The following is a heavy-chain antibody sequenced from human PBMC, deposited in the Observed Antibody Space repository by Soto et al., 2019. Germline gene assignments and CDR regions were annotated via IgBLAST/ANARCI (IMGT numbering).Heavy chain of an antibody. CDR2: IIPIFGTA. CDR3: ARTSSSGSYEYFQH. Sequence: QVQLVQSGAEVKKPGSSVKVSCKAYGGTFSSYAISWVRQAPGQGLEWMGGIIPIFGTANYAQKFQGRVTITADESTSTAYMELSSLRSEDTAVYYCARTSSSGSYEYFQHWGQGTLVTVSS. V-gene: IGHV1-69*12. J-gene: IGHJ1*01. CDR1: GGTFSSYA. D-gene: IGHD3-22*01.